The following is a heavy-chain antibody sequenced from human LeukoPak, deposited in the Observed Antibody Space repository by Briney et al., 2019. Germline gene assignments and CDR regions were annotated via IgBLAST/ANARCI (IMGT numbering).Heavy chain of an antibody. J-gene: IGHJ6*03. CDR2: ISYDGSNK. Sequence: PGRSLRLSCAASGFTFSSYAMHWVRQAPGKGLEWVAVISYDGSNKYYADSVKGRFTISRDNSTNTLYLQMNSLRAEDTAVYYCAKSSRYYYYMDVWGKGTTVTVSS. CDR1: GFTFSSYA. V-gene: IGHV3-30-3*01. CDR3: AKSSRYYYYMDV.